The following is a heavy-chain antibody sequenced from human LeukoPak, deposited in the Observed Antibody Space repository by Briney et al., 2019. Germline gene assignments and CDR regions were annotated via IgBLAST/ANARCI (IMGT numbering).Heavy chain of an antibody. V-gene: IGHV4-34*01. Sequence: SETLSLTCAVSGCSFNDYYLNWVRQPPRKGLEWVGNVNARGETNYHRSLKSRVTISVGTSDNQFSLRLPAMSAADTAVYYCARAQLPDARGSYWFDPWGQGTLVTVS. J-gene: IGHJ5*02. D-gene: IGHD3-10*02. CDR2: VNARGET. CDR3: ARAQLPDARGSYWFDP. CDR1: GCSFNDYY.